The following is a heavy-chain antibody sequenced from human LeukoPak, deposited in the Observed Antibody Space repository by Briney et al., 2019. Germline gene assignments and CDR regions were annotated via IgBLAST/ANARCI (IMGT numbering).Heavy chain of an antibody. CDR3: AKDGGSYSLFAFDI. V-gene: IGHV3-9*03. CDR1: GFTFDDYA. J-gene: IGHJ3*02. Sequence: GRSLRLSCAASGFTFDDYAMHWVRQAPGKGLEWVSGISWNSGSIGYADSVKGRFTIPRDNAKNSLYLQMNSLRAEDMALYYCAKDGGSYSLFAFDIWGQGTMVTVSS. CDR2: ISWNSGSI. D-gene: IGHD2-15*01.